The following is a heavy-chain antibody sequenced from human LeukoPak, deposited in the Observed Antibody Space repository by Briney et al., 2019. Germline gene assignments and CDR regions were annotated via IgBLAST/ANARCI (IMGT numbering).Heavy chain of an antibody. J-gene: IGHJ5*02. D-gene: IGHD3-22*01. CDR1: GFTFDDYA. CDR3: AKGVSGYQGGWFDP. CDR2: ISWNSGSI. V-gene: IGHV3-9*01. Sequence: GRSLRLSCAASGFTFDDYAMHWVRQAPGKGLEWVSGISWNSGSIGYADSVKGRFTISRDKAKNSLYLQMNSLRAEDTALYYCAKGVSGYQGGWFDPWGQGTLVTVSS.